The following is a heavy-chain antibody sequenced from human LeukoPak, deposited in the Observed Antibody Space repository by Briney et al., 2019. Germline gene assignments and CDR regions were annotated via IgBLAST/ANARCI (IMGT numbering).Heavy chain of an antibody. J-gene: IGHJ4*02. D-gene: IGHD5-18*01. CDR2: IRYDGSNK. CDR3: AKDPGSGYSYGFFDY. Sequence: SGGSLRLSCAASGFTFSSYGMHWVRQAPGKGLEWVAFIRYDGSNKYYADSVKGRFTISRDNSKNTLYLQMNSLRAEDTAVYYCAKDPGSGYSYGFFDYWGQGTLVTVSS. V-gene: IGHV3-30*02. CDR1: GFTFSSYG.